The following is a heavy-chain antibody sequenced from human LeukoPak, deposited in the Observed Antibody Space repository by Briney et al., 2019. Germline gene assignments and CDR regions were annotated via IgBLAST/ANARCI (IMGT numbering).Heavy chain of an antibody. CDR1: GYTLTELS. D-gene: IGHD4-17*01. CDR3: ATAGDDYGANRGDY. V-gene: IGHV1-24*01. J-gene: IGHJ4*02. Sequence: ASVKASCKVSGYTLTELSMHWVRQAPGKGLEWMGGFDPEDGETIYAQKFQGRVTMTEDTSTDTAYMELSSLRSEDTAVYYCATAGDDYGANRGDYWGQGTLVTVSS. CDR2: FDPEDGET.